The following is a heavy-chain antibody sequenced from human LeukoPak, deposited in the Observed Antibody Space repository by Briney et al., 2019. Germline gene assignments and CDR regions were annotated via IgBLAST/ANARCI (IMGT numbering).Heavy chain of an antibody. Sequence: PGGSLRLSNAASGFTFSSYAMSWVRQAPGKGLEWVGRIKSETNGGTTDYVAPVKGRLSISRDDSENTVYLQMNSLKTEDTAVYFCTTDPSSLYYDSSGYSSPLQWGQGTLVTVCS. CDR2: IKSETNGGTT. CDR3: TTDPSSLYYDSSGYSSPLQ. D-gene: IGHD3-22*01. J-gene: IGHJ4*02. CDR1: GFTFSSYA. V-gene: IGHV3-15*01.